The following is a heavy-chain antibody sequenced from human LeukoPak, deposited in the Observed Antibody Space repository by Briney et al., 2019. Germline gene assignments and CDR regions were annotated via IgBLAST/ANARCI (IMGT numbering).Heavy chain of an antibody. Sequence: GASVKVSCKASGYTFTGYYMHWVRQAPGQGLEWMGWIYPNSGGTNYAQKFQGRVTMTRDTSISTAYMELSRLRSDDTAVYYCAREGGQEYGSGSSDAFDIWGQGTMVTVSS. D-gene: IGHD3-10*01. CDR3: AREGGQEYGSGSSDAFDI. CDR2: IYPNSGGT. CDR1: GYTFTGYY. J-gene: IGHJ3*02. V-gene: IGHV1-2*02.